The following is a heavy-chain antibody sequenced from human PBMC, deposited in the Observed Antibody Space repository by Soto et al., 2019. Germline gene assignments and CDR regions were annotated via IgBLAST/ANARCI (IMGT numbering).Heavy chain of an antibody. CDR1: GFTFSSYW. CDR3: ARVLTGSWNWFDP. V-gene: IGHV3-74*01. D-gene: IGHD6-13*01. J-gene: IGHJ5*02. Sequence: EVQLVESGGGLVQPGESLRLSCAASGFTFSSYWMHWVRQAPGKGLVWVSRINSDGSRTNYADSVKGRFTVSRDNAKNTQYLQMNSLRAVDTAVYYCARVLTGSWNWFDPWGQGTLVTVSS. CDR2: INSDGSRT.